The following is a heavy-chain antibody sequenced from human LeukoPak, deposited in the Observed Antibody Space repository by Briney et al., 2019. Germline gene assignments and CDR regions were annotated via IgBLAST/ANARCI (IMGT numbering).Heavy chain of an antibody. J-gene: IGHJ4*02. CDR2: VTGDGSGS. V-gene: IGHV3-74*01. CDR1: GFSFSGAW. D-gene: IGHD3-10*01. CDR3: VRDGSGTYPLDY. Sequence: GGSLRLSCAASGFSFSGAWMPWVRQAPGKGLVWVSYVTGDGSGSGYADSLKGRFTTSRDNAKNTVYLQMDSLRAEDTAVYYCVRDGSGTYPLDYWGRGTLVTVSS.